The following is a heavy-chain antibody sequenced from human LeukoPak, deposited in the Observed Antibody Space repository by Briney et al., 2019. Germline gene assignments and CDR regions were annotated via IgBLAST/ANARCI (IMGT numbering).Heavy chain of an antibody. CDR1: AFTFSSYQ. Sequence: PGGSLRLSCAASAFTFSSYQMNWVRQAPGKGLEWVSYISTSSGTISYADSVKGRFTISRDNAKNSLYLQMNSLRAEDTAVYYCARDEYYYDSSGYYYYFDYWGQGTLVTVSS. CDR3: ARDEYYYDSSGYYYYFDY. J-gene: IGHJ4*02. D-gene: IGHD3-22*01. CDR2: ISTSSGTI. V-gene: IGHV3-48*03.